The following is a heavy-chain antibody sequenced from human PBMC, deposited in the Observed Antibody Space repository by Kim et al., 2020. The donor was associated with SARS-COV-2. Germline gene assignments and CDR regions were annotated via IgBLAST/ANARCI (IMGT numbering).Heavy chain of an antibody. J-gene: IGHJ4*02. Sequence: GGSLRLSCAASGFTFSSYAMHWVRQAPGKGLEWVAVISYDGNKKYYADSVKGRFTISRDNPKNTLYLQMNSLRAEDTAVYYCAREMSPAEWDYWGQGTLVTVSS. V-gene: IGHV3-30-3*01. D-gene: IGHD2-2*01. CDR1: GFTFSSYA. CDR2: ISYDGNKK. CDR3: AREMSPAEWDY.